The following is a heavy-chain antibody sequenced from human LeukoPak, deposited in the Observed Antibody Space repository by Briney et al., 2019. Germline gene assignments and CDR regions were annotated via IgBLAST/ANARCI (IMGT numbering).Heavy chain of an antibody. V-gene: IGHV1-8*01. CDR1: GYTFTSYD. J-gene: IGHJ6*02. Sequence: ASVKVSCKASGYTFTSYDINWVRQATGQGLEWKGWMNPNSGNTGYAQKFQGRVTMTRNTSISTAYMELSSLRSEDTAVYYCARATYYYGSGSYYLTKYYYYGMDVWGQGTTGTVSS. D-gene: IGHD3-10*01. CDR3: ARATYYYGSGSYYLTKYYYYGMDV. CDR2: MNPNSGNT.